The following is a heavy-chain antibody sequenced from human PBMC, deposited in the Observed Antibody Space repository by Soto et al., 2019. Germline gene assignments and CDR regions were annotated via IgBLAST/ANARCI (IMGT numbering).Heavy chain of an antibody. Sequence: SLTLSYAASGFSFDDYALHCVRQAAGKGLEWVSGISWNRGSIGYADSVKGRFTISRDHAKNSLYLQMNSLRAEDTALYYCAKGGILTGYYTEDFVYWGQGT. CDR3: AKGGILTGYYTEDFVY. CDR2: ISWNRGSI. D-gene: IGHD3-9*01. V-gene: IGHV3-9*01. J-gene: IGHJ4*02. CDR1: GFSFDDYA.